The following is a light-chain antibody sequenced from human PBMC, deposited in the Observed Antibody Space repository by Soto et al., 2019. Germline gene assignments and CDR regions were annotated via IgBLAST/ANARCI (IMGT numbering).Light chain of an antibody. V-gene: IGKV1-5*01. CDR1: QSIRYW. CDR2: HAS. Sequence: DIQLTQSPSPLPASVGDRVTITCQASQSIRYWVAWYQHKPGKAPKLLIYHASTLESGVPTRFSGSGSGTEFTLTISSPHPDDFATYYCQQYNILSTFGQGTKVDIK. J-gene: IGKJ1*01. CDR3: QQYNILST.